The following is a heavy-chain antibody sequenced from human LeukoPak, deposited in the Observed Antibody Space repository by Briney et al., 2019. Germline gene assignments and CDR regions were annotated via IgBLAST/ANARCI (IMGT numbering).Heavy chain of an antibody. Sequence: PGGSLRLSCAASGFTVSSNYMSWVRQAPGKGLEWVSAISGSGGSTYYADSVKGRFTISRDNSKNTLYLQMNSLRAEDTAVYYCAKDFNWLRPTCAFDIWGQGTMVTVSS. CDR1: GFTVSSNY. J-gene: IGHJ3*02. CDR2: ISGSGGST. D-gene: IGHD3-9*01. V-gene: IGHV3-23*01. CDR3: AKDFNWLRPTCAFDI.